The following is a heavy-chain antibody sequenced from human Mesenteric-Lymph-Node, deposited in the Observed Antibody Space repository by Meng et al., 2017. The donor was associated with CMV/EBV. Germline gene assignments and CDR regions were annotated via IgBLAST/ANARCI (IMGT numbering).Heavy chain of an antibody. V-gene: IGHV1-46*02. Sequence: ASVKVSCKASGYPFNSYYMHWVRQAPGQGLEWVGMINPFDDTTTYAQQFQGRVTMTRDTSTDTVYMDLSSLKSEGSAVYYCARDLGIAVAGTPPDSWGQGTLVTVSS. D-gene: IGHD6-19*01. CDR2: INPFDDTT. CDR1: GYPFNSYY. CDR3: ARDLGIAVAGTPPDS. J-gene: IGHJ4*02.